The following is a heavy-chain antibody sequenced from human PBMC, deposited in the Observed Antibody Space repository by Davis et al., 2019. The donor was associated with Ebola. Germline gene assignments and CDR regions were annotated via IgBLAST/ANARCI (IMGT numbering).Heavy chain of an antibody. CDR3: ARVGSWVGGGDSSVP. CDR1: GYTFTSYG. CDR2: ISAYNGKT. D-gene: IGHD3-10*01. V-gene: IGHV1-18*01. Sequence: ASENVSCKTFGYTFTSYGITWVRQAPGQGLEWMGWISAYNGKTSYAQNFQDRVTMTTDTSTTTAYMELRSLTSDDTAVYYCARVGSWVGGGDSSVPWGQGTLVTVSS. J-gene: IGHJ5*02.